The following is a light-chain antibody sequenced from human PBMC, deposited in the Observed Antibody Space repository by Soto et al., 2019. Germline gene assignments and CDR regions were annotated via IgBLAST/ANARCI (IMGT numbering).Light chain of an antibody. CDR3: MQALQTPV. CDR2: EVS. Sequence: ILMTQTPLSLSITPGQTASISCKSSQSLLHSDGKTYFYWYVQKAGQAPQPLIYEVSNRFSGVTERFSGSGSRTDFTMKISRVEAEDVGIYYCMQALQTPVFGQGTNVDIK. V-gene: IGKV2-29*03. CDR1: QSLLHSDGKTY. J-gene: IGKJ1*01.